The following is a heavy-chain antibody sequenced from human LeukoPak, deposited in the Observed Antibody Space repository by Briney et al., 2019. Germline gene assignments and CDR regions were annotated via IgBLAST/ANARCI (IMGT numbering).Heavy chain of an antibody. D-gene: IGHD1-26*01. CDR3: ARLVGYSGSYPLDY. CDR1: GYNFTTYW. J-gene: IGHJ4*02. CDR2: IYPGDSDT. V-gene: IGHV5-51*01. Sequence: PGESLKISCKASGYNFTTYWIGWVRQMPGKGLEWMGIIYPGDSDTRYSPSFQGQITISADKSISTAYLQWSSLKASDTAMYYCARLVGYSGSYPLDYWGQGTLVTVSS.